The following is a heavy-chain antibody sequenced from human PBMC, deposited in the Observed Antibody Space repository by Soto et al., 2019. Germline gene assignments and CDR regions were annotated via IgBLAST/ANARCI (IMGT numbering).Heavy chain of an antibody. J-gene: IGHJ6*02. Sequence: SQTLSLTCAISGDSVSSNSAAWNWIRQSPSRGLEWLGRTYYRSKWYNDYAVSVKSRITINPDTSKNQFSLQLHSVTPEDTAVYYCARAQLDSGYYYYYGMDVWGQGPTVTVSS. CDR2: TYYRSKWYN. CDR3: ARAQLDSGYYYYYGMDV. V-gene: IGHV6-1*01. D-gene: IGHD5-12*01. CDR1: GDSVSSNSAA.